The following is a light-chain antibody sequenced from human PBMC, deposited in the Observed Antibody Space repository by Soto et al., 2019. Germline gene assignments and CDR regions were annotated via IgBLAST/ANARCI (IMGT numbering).Light chain of an antibody. CDR1: QSISSY. V-gene: IGKV1-39*01. J-gene: IGKJ3*01. Sequence: DIQMTQSPSSLSASVGDRVTITCRASQSISSYLNWYQQKPAKAPKLLIYAASSLQSGVPSRFRGRGSGTDFTITISRLQPEAFATYYCQHSYSTFTFGPGTKVDIK. CDR3: QHSYSTFT. CDR2: AAS.